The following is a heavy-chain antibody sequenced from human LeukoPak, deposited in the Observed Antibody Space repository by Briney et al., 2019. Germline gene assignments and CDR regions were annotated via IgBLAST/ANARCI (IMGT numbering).Heavy chain of an antibody. CDR1: GGSISSTTYY. CDR2: LFYGGDT. D-gene: IGHD5-24*01. CDR3: ARGGHNYAAAY. Sequence: PSETLSLTCTVSGGSISSTTYYWGWIRQPPGRGLEWIGGLFYGGDTYYNPSLKSRVTISADTSKNQFSLKVTSMTPADTAVYFCARGGHNYAAAYWGQGTLVTVSS. J-gene: IGHJ4*02. V-gene: IGHV4-39*01.